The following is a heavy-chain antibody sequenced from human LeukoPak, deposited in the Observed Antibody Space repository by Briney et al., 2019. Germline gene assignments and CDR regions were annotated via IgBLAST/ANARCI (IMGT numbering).Heavy chain of an antibody. V-gene: IGHV4-59*12. CDR1: GXSIRSYY. CDR3: ARLGALHDAFDV. Sequence: SETLSLTCTVSGXSIRSYYGSWIRQPPGKGLEWIGNIHYSGSTKYNPSLKSRVTISVDTSKNQFSLKVSSLTAADTAVYYCARLGALHDAFDVWGQATLVTVSS. D-gene: IGHD3-16*01. CDR2: IHYSGST. J-gene: IGHJ3*01.